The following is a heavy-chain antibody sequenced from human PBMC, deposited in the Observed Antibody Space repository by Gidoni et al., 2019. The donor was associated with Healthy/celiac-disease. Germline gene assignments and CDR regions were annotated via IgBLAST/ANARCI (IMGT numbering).Heavy chain of an antibody. CDR1: GGSMSSSNDY. Sequence: QLQLQESGQGRVKPSETLSLTCTVSGGSMSSSNDYGDWSRQSPGKGLEWIGSMYYSGNTYYNPSLKSRVTISEDTSNNQFSLKLNSVTAADTAVYYCARRGIAALYYMDVWGKGTTVTVSS. CDR2: MYYSGNT. V-gene: IGHV4-39*01. D-gene: IGHD6-6*01. J-gene: IGHJ6*03. CDR3: ARRGIAALYYMDV.